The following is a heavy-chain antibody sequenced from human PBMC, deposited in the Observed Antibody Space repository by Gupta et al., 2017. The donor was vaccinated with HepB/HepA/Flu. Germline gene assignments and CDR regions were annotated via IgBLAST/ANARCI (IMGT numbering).Heavy chain of an antibody. J-gene: IGHJ6*04. CDR3: AVEWIQLRVGMDV. CDR2: IYYSGST. D-gene: IGHD5-18*01. Sequence: QLQLQESGPGLVKPSETLSLTCTVSGGSISSSSYYWGWIRQPPGKGLEWIGSIYYSGSTYYNPSLKSRVTISVDTSKNQFSLKLSSVTAADTAVYYCAVEWIQLRVGMDVWGKGTTVTVSS. V-gene: IGHV4-39*01. CDR1: GGSISSSSYY.